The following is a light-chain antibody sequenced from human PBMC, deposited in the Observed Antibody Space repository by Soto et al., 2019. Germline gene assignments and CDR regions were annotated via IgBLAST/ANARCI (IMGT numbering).Light chain of an antibody. J-gene: IGLJ1*01. Sequence: QAVVTQEPSLTVSPGGTVTLTCGSSTGAVTNGHYPYWFQQQPGQAPRTLIYDTTNRHSWTPARFSGSLLGGKAALTLSGAQPEDEAEYYCLLYYNGPYVFGTGTKVTVL. CDR2: DTT. CDR3: LLYYNGPYV. CDR1: TGAVTNGHY. V-gene: IGLV7-46*01.